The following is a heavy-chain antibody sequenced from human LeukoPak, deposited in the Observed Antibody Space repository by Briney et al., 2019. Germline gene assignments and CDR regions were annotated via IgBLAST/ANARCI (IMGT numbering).Heavy chain of an antibody. V-gene: IGHV5-51*01. CDR1: GYRLTNNW. D-gene: IGHD6-13*01. Sequence: GESLKISCKISGYRLTNNWIGWVRQVPGKGLEWMGLIYPGDSDTGYSPSFQGQVTFSVDASISTAYLQLRGLRASDTAIYYCVRFGLTSSLDYWGQGTLVTVSS. J-gene: IGHJ4*02. CDR3: VRFGLTSSLDY. CDR2: IYPGDSDT.